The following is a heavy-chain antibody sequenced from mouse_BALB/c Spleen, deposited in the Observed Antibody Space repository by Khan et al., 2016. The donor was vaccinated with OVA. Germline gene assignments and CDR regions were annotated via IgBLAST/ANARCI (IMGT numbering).Heavy chain of an antibody. V-gene: IGHV5-4*02. J-gene: IGHJ3*01. CDR3: IRGFYGDPFAY. D-gene: IGHD2-13*01. Sequence: EVELVESGGGLVKPGGSLKLSCAASVFTFSDYYMYWVRQTPEKRLEWVATVSDGSTYNYYPDSVKGRFSISRDDAKNILYLHMSSLKSEDTAMYYCIRGFYGDPFAYWGQGTLVTVSA. CDR2: VSDGSTYN. CDR1: VFTFSDYY.